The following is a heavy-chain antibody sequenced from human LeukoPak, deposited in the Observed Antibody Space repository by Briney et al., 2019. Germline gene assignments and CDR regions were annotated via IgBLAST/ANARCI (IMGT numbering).Heavy chain of an antibody. D-gene: IGHD3-10*01. CDR3: ARSGWFGELSAFDY. V-gene: IGHV3-66*01. J-gene: IGHJ4*02. CDR2: IYSGGST. CDR1: GLTVSSNY. Sequence: GGSLRLSCAASGLTVSSNYMSWVRQAPGKGLEWVSVIYSGGSTYYADSVKGRFTISRDNSKNTLYLQMNSLRAEDTAVYYCARSGWFGELSAFDYWGQGTLVTVSS.